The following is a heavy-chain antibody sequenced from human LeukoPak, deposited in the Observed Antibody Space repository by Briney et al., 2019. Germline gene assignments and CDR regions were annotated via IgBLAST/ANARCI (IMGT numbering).Heavy chain of an antibody. CDR2: ISGGGGST. CDR1: GFTFTSYS. Sequence: GGSLRLSCAASGFTFTSYSMNWVRQAPGKGLEWVSTISGGGGSTYYADSVKGRFTISRDNSKNTLYLQMNSLRAEDTAVYYCAKSLFDSGGYYYYFDYWGQGTLVTVSS. D-gene: IGHD3-22*01. V-gene: IGHV3-23*01. J-gene: IGHJ4*02. CDR3: AKSLFDSGGYYYYFDY.